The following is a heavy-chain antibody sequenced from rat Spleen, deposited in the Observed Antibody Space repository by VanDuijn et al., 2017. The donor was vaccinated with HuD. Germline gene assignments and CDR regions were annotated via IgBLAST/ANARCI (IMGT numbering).Heavy chain of an antibody. CDR3: ARHRNYGGIPFDF. V-gene: IGHV5-29*01. CDR2: ISYDGSST. CDR1: GFTFSDFY. D-gene: IGHD1-11*01. Sequence: EVQLVESDGGLVQPGRSLKLSCATSGFTFSDFYMAWVRQAPTKGLEWVATISYDGSSTYYRDSVKGRFTISRDNAKSTLYLQMDSLRSEDTATYYCARHRNYGGIPFDFWGQGVMVTVSS. J-gene: IGHJ2*01.